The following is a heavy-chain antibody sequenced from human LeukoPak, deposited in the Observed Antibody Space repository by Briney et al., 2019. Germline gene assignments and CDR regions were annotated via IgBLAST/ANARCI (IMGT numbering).Heavy chain of an antibody. CDR3: ARLRVQQLASSYYMDV. V-gene: IGHV4-39*01. CDR1: GDSVTTTNFY. J-gene: IGHJ6*03. CDR2: RYYGVNT. Sequence: PSETLSLTCTVSGDSVTTTNFYWGWIRQAPGKGLVWIGSRYYGVNTYYKPSLKSRVTISVDTSLTQFSLILTSVTAADTGVYYCARLRVQQLASSYYMDVWGKGATVTVSS. D-gene: IGHD6-13*01.